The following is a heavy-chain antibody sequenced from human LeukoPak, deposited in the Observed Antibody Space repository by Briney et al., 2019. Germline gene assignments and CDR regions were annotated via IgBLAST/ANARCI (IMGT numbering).Heavy chain of an antibody. V-gene: IGHV3-23*01. J-gene: IGHJ4*02. D-gene: IGHD3-16*01. CDR2: IIGGGDVT. CDR3: VKDYRGSEVMFEY. Sequence: PGGSLRLSCAASGFTLSSYAMSWVRQAPGKGLEWVSGIIGGGDVTYYVDSVRGRFTISRDNSKNTLYLQMNGLRAEDTAVYYCVKDYRGSEVMFEYWGPGTVVTVSS. CDR1: GFTLSSYA.